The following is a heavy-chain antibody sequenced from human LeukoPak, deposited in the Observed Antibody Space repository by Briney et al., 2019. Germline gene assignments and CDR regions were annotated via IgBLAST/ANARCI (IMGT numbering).Heavy chain of an antibody. CDR2: IYYSGST. V-gene: IGHV4-61*01. CDR1: GGSISSSSYY. D-gene: IGHD4-11*01. Sequence: SETLSLTCTVSGGSISSSSYYWSWIRQPPGKGLEWIGYIYYSGSTNYNPSLKSRVTISVDTSKNQFSLKLSSVTAADTAVYYCAREDDYNAFDIWGQGTMVTVSS. J-gene: IGHJ3*02. CDR3: AREDDYNAFDI.